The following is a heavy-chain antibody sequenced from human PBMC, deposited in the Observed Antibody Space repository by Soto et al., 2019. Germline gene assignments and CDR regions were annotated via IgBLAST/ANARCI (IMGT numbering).Heavy chain of an antibody. Sequence: GASVKVSCKASGYTLTSYDINWVRQATGQGLEWMGWMNPNSGNTGYAQKFQGRVTMTRNTSISTAYMELSSLRSEDTAVYYCARGFDYYYGMDVWGQGTTVTVSS. V-gene: IGHV1-8*01. CDR3: ARGFDYYYGMDV. CDR1: GYTLTSYD. CDR2: MNPNSGNT. J-gene: IGHJ6*02.